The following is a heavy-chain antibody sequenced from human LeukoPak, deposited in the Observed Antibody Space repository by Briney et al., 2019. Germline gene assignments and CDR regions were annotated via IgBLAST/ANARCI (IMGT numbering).Heavy chain of an antibody. Sequence: SQTLSLTCTASGGSISSGSYYWSWIRQPAGKGLDWIMRSYTSGTTNYNPSLNRRVTISVDPSKNQFSLKLSSVTAADTAVYYCARGWYSSSHDYYYYMDVWGKGTTVTVSS. V-gene: IGHV4-61*02. D-gene: IGHD6-6*01. J-gene: IGHJ6*03. CDR1: GGSISSGSYY. CDR3: ARGWYSSSHDYYYYMDV. CDR2: SYTSGTT.